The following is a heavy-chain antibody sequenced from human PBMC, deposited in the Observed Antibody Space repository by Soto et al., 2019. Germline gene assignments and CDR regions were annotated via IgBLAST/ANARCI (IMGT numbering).Heavy chain of an antibody. D-gene: IGHD7-27*01. CDR3: VRDLLGSGGHFDY. J-gene: IGHJ4*02. CDR2: IWYDGSNT. V-gene: IGHV3-33*01. CDR1: GFIFSSFG. Sequence: WGSLRVSCAACGFIFSSFGMHGVRQAPGKGLEWVAHIWYDGSNTYYADSVKGRFTISRDNSRNTLYLQMNSLRAEDTAVYHCVRDLLGSGGHFDYWGQGTPVTVSS.